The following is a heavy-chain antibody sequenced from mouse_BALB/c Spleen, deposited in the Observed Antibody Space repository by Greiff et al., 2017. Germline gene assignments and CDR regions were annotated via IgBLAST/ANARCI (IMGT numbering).Heavy chain of an antibody. D-gene: IGHD2-1*01. Sequence: QVTLNESGPGLVAPSQSLSITCTVSGFSLTSYGVHWVRQPPGKGLEWLGVIWAGGSTNYNSALMSRLSISKDNSKSQVFLKMNSLQTDDTAMDYCARGKRWYSGFAYWGQGTLVTVAA. CDR1: GFSLTSYG. J-gene: IGHJ3*01. V-gene: IGHV2-9*02. CDR2: IWAGGST. CDR3: ARGKRWYSGFAY.